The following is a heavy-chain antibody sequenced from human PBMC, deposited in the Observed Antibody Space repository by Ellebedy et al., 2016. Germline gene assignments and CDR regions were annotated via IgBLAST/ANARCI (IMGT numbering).Heavy chain of an antibody. CDR1: GGSFSGYY. V-gene: IGHV4-34*01. Sequence: SETLTLTXAVYGGSFSGYYWSWIRQPPGKGLEWIGEINHSGSTNYNPSLKSRVTISVDTSKNQFSLKLSSVTAADTAVYYCARSADGGGYQLLSHWFNPWGQGTLVTVSS. D-gene: IGHD2-2*01. J-gene: IGHJ5*02. CDR2: INHSGST. CDR3: ARSADGGGYQLLSHWFNP.